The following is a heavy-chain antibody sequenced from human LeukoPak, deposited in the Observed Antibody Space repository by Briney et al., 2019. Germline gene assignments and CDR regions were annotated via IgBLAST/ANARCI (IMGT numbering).Heavy chain of an antibody. Sequence: ASVKVSCKASGYTFTGYYMHWVRQAPGQGLEWMGWINPNSGGTNYAQKFQGRVTMTGDTSISTAYMELSRLRSDDTAVYYCARGPLDYGSGSYIDYWGQGTLVTVSS. CDR1: GYTFTGYY. V-gene: IGHV1-2*02. CDR3: ARGPLDYGSGSYIDY. CDR2: INPNSGGT. D-gene: IGHD3-10*01. J-gene: IGHJ4*02.